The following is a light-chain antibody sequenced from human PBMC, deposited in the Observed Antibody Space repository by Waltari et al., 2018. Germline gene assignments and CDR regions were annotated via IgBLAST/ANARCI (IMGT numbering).Light chain of an antibody. V-gene: IGLV2-23*02. CDR3: SSYTYGGPWV. CDR2: EVD. Sequence: SALTQPASVSASPGQSITISCTGSSSDVGSYDLVAWYQQHPGKAPHRLIYEVDKRPAGFSYLFSGSKSGNAASLTISGLQAEDEAYYFCSSYTYGGPWVFGGGTLLTVL. J-gene: IGLJ2*01. CDR1: SSDVGSYDL.